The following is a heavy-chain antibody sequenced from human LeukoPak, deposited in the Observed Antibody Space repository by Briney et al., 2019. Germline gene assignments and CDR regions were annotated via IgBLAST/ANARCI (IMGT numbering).Heavy chain of an antibody. V-gene: IGHV3-53*01. J-gene: IGHJ4*02. CDR2: NYGGGST. CDR3: ASWPGGWYGEDS. Sequence: GGSLRLSCAATGLTVRSNFMSWDRQAPGKGLEWVSVNYGGGSTYYADSVKGRFTISRDTPKNTLYLQMNSLRVEDTAVYYCASWPGGWYGEDSWSQGTLVTVSS. D-gene: IGHD6-19*01. CDR1: GLTVRSNF.